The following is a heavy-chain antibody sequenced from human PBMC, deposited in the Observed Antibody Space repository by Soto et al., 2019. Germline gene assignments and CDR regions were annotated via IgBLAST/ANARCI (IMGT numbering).Heavy chain of an antibody. J-gene: IGHJ6*02. CDR1: GFTFSSYA. CDR2: ISYDGSNK. Sequence: GGSLRLSCAASGFTFSSYAMHWVRQAPGKGLEWVAVISYDGSNKYYADSVKGRFTISRDNSKNTLYLQMNSLRAEDTAVYYCARPQPIRYFDWLPPDYYYYGMDVWGQGTTVTVSS. CDR3: ARPQPIRYFDWLPPDYYYYGMDV. D-gene: IGHD3-9*01. V-gene: IGHV3-30-3*01.